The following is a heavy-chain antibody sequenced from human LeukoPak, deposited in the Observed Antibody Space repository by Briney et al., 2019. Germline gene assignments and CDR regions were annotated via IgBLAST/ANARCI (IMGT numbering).Heavy chain of an antibody. J-gene: IGHJ4*02. Sequence: ASVKVSCTASRYTFTGYNMHWVRQAHGQGLESLGWINPNSGGTNYAQKFQGRVTMTRDTSNSTAYMELSRLRSDDTAVYYCARSRGSYANYFDYWGKGTLVNVSS. CDR2: INPNSGGT. D-gene: IGHD1-26*01. CDR3: ARSRGSYANYFDY. CDR1: RYTFTGYN. V-gene: IGHV1-2*02.